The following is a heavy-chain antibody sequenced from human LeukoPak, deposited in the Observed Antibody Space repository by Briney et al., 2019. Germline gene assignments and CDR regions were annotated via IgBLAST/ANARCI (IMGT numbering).Heavy chain of an antibody. CDR3: ARGPKCSGGSCYPFDY. D-gene: IGHD2-15*01. CDR1: GGSFSGYY. Sequence: SETLSLTCAVYGGSFSGYYWSWIRQPPGKGLEWIGEINHSGSTNYNPSLKSRVTISVDTSKNQFSLKLSSVTAADTAVYYCARGPKCSGGSCYPFDYWGQGTLVTVSS. J-gene: IGHJ4*02. CDR2: INHSGST. V-gene: IGHV4-34*01.